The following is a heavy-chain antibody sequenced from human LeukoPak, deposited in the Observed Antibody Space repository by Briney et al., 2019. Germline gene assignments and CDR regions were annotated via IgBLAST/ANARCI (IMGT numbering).Heavy chain of an antibody. CDR3: ARPDFYYDSSGYYPSYFDY. CDR1: GYSFTSYW. Sequence: GESLKISCKGSGYSFTSYWIGWVRQMPGKGLEWMGIIYPGDSDTRYSPSFQGQVTFSADKSISTAYLQWSSLKASDTAMYYCARPDFYYDSSGYYPSYFDYWGQGTLVTVSS. V-gene: IGHV5-51*01. D-gene: IGHD3-22*01. J-gene: IGHJ4*02. CDR2: IYPGDSDT.